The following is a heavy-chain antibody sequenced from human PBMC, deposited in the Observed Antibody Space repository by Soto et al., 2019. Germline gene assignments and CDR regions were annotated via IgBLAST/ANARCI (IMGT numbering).Heavy chain of an antibody. Sequence: QLQLQESGPGLVKASETLSLTCTVSGGSISAYHWSWVRQSPGKGLEWFGYFYDSGTTDYNPALKSRVTISGDTSKNNFSLNLRSVTAADTAAYYCARGFGGLGPSFFGMDVWGQGTTVIVSS. D-gene: IGHD3-10*01. V-gene: IGHV4-59*01. CDR3: ARGFGGLGPSFFGMDV. CDR2: FYDSGTT. CDR1: GGSISAYH. J-gene: IGHJ6*02.